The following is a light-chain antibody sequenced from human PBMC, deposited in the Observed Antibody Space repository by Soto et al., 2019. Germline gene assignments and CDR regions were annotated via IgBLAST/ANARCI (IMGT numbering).Light chain of an antibody. V-gene: IGKV3-15*01. CDR1: QNIHTN. CDR2: GAS. J-gene: IGKJ4*01. Sequence: ETVMTQSPATLSVSPGERATLSCRAGQNIHTNLAWYQQKPGQAPRLLIYGASARATGIPARFSGSGSRTEFTLTIGSLQSEDFALYYCQQYNDWPLTFGGGTKVDIK. CDR3: QQYNDWPLT.